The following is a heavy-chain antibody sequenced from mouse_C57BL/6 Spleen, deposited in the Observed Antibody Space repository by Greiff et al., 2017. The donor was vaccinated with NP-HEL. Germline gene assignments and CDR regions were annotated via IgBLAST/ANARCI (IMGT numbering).Heavy chain of an antibody. J-gene: IGHJ3*01. Sequence: QVQLKESGPGLVQPSQSLSITCTVSGFSLTSYGVHWVRQSPGKGLEWLGVIWSGGSTDYNAAFISRLSISKDNSKSQVFFKMNSLQADDTAIYYCARPYSNYVGFAYWGQGTLVTVSA. V-gene: IGHV2-2*01. CDR2: IWSGGST. CDR1: GFSLTSYG. CDR3: ARPYSNYVGFAY. D-gene: IGHD2-5*01.